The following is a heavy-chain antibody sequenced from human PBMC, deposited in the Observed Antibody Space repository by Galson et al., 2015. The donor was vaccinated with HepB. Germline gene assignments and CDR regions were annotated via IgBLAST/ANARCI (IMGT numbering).Heavy chain of an antibody. D-gene: IGHD2-15*01. Sequence: SLRLSCAASGFSVSNNYMSWVRQVPGKGLEGVSVIYSGGSTYYADPVKGRFTISRDNSKNTLYLQMNSLRLGDTAVYYCASSPSAGYWGQGTLVTVSS. CDR2: IYSGGST. CDR3: ASSPSAGY. CDR1: GFSVSNNY. V-gene: IGHV3-66*02. J-gene: IGHJ4*02.